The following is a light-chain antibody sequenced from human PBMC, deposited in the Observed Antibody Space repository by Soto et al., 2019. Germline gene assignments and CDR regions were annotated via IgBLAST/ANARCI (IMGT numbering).Light chain of an antibody. CDR2: DAS. Sequence: EIVLTQSPATLSLSPGERATLSCRASQSVSSYLAWYQQKPGQAPRLLIYDASNRATGIPARFSGSGSGTDFTRTISCLEPEDFAVYYCQQRRNWPPYTFGQWTKLEIK. CDR1: QSVSSY. V-gene: IGKV3-11*01. CDR3: QQRRNWPPYT. J-gene: IGKJ2*01.